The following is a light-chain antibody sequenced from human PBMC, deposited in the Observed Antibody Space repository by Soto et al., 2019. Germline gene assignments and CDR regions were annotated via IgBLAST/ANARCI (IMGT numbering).Light chain of an antibody. CDR3: QQYNDWPLT. CDR2: GAS. CDR1: QSISRT. J-gene: IGKJ5*01. V-gene: IGKV3-15*01. Sequence: EILMTQSPATLSVSPGEGLTLSCRASQSISRTLAWYQQRPGQAPRLLIYGASSRATGVPARFSGSGSGTEFTLTISSLQSEDFAVYYCQQYNDWPLTFGQGTRLEIK.